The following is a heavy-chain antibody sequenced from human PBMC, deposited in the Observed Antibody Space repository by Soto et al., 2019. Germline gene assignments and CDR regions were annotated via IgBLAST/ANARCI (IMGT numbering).Heavy chain of an antibody. CDR3: FLKWYFYDQWFFYL. CDR2: VYYSGTT. D-gene: IGHD3-22*01. V-gene: IGHV4-30-4*01. J-gene: IGHJ2*01. CDR1: GASINNNDYY. Sequence: SETLSLTCTVSGASINNNDYYWSWIRQTPGKGLEWIGYVYYSGTTDYIPSLKSRLSMSIDKSQNQFTLKLNSVTAADTATYYFFLKWYFYDQWFFYLWGRGTLVPGSS.